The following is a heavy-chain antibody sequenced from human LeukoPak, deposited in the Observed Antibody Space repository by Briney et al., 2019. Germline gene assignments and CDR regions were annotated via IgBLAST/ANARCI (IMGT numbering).Heavy chain of an antibody. J-gene: IGHJ5*02. CDR1: GFTFSSYA. CDR3: ARGILGWGSGWFDP. D-gene: IGHD3-16*01. CDR2: ISYDGSNK. V-gene: IGHV3-30-3*01. Sequence: GGPLRLSCAASGFTFSSYAMHWVRQAPGKGLKWVAFISYDGSNKYYADPVKGRFTISRDNSKNTLYLQMNSLRAEESAVYYCARGILGWGSGWFDPWGQGTLVTVSS.